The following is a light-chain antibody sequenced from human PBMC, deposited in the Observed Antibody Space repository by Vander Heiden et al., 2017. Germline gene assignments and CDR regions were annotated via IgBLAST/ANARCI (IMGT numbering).Light chain of an antibody. CDR1: QSVSSY. J-gene: IGKJ2*01. CDR2: ATS. Sequence: PSHLSASVGDRVTITCRASQSVSSYLNWYQQKPGRAPKVLIYATSNLHSGVPSRFSGSGSGTDFTLTISSLQPEDFATYYCQQSLKTPQTFGQGTKLEIK. CDR3: QQSLKTPQT. V-gene: IGKV1-39*01.